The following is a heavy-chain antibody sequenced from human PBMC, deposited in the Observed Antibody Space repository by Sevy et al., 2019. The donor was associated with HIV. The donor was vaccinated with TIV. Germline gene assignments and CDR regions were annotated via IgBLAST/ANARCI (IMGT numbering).Heavy chain of an antibody. Sequence: GGSLRLSCEASGFSFSTYGMHWVRQAPGKGLEWVANIKQDGSEKYYVDSVKGRFTISRDNAKNSLYLQMNSLRAEDTAVYYCARDPGVVPAALPYYYYGMDVWGQGTTVTVSS. J-gene: IGHJ6*02. CDR3: ARDPGVVPAALPYYYYGMDV. V-gene: IGHV3-7*01. CDR1: GFSFSTYG. CDR2: IKQDGSEK. D-gene: IGHD2-2*01.